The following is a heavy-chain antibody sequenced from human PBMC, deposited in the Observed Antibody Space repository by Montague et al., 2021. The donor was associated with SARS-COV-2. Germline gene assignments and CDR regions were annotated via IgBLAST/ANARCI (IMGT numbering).Heavy chain of an antibody. CDR2: INHSGST. J-gene: IGHJ5*02. V-gene: IGHV4-34*01. CDR1: GGSFSGCY. D-gene: IGHD3-16*02. CDR3: ARGYDYVCGSYRYLHWFDP. Sequence: SETLSLTCAVYGGSFSGCYWSWIRQPPGKGLEWIGEINHSGSTNYNPSLKSRVTISVDTSKNQFSLKLSSVTAADTAVYYCARGYDYVCGSYRYLHWFDPWGQGTLVTVSS.